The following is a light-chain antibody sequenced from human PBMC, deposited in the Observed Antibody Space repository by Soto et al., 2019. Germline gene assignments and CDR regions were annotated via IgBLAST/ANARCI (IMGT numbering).Light chain of an antibody. Sequence: QSVLTQPPSVSEAPGQRVTISCSGSSSNLGAGYDVQWYRQSPGTAPKLLIYANSVRPSGVPDRFSGSKSGTSASLAITGLQAEDEADYYCQSYDSSLIVSKVFGTGTKVTVL. V-gene: IGLV1-40*01. J-gene: IGLJ1*01. CDR1: SSNLGAGYD. CDR2: ANS. CDR3: QSYDSSLIVSKV.